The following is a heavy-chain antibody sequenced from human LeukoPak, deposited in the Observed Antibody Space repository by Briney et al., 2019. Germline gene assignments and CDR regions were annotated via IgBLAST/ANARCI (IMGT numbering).Heavy chain of an antibody. Sequence: PGGFLRLSCAASGFIFSNYAMQWVRRAPGMGLEWVAFIRYDGGNTYYADSVKGRFTISRDNSKNTMYLQMNSLNAEDTAVYYCAKDEVVPGYYYTDVWGRGTTVTISS. CDR3: AKDEVVPGYYYTDV. CDR1: GFIFSNYA. J-gene: IGHJ6*03. CDR2: IRYDGGNT. V-gene: IGHV3-30*02. D-gene: IGHD2-2*01.